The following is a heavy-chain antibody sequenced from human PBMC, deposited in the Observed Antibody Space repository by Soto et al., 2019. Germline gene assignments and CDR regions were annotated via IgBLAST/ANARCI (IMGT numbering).Heavy chain of an antibody. Sequence: GGSLRLSCAASGFTVDSNYMHWVRQAPGKGLEWVSVIYAGGSTYYADSVKGRFTISRDTSKNTVYLQMNSLRVEDTAVYYCAVTGQQLVLNAFDIWGQGTMVTVSS. CDR1: GFTVDSNY. V-gene: IGHV3-66*01. D-gene: IGHD6-13*01. J-gene: IGHJ3*02. CDR2: IYAGGST. CDR3: AVTGQQLVLNAFDI.